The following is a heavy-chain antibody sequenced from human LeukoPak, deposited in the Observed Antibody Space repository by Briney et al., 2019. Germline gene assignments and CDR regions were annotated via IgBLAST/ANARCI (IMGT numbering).Heavy chain of an antibody. CDR2: ISAYNGNT. CDR3: ARQLPELWFGESGRDFDY. V-gene: IGHV1-18*04. Sequence: ASVKVSCKASGFTFTVYNIHWVRQAPGQGLEWMGWISAYNGNTNYAQKLQGRVTMTTDTSTSTAYMELRSLRSDDTAVYYCARQLPELWFGESGRDFDYWGQGTLVTVSS. CDR1: GFTFTVYN. D-gene: IGHD3-10*01. J-gene: IGHJ4*02.